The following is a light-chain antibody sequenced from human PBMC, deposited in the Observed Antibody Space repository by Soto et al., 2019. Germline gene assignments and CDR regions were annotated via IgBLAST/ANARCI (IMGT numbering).Light chain of an antibody. CDR1: QSVRSN. CDR3: QQYNNWPPLT. J-gene: IGKJ4*01. Sequence: EMVMTQSPATLSVSPGERATRSCRASQSVRSNLAWYQQKPGQAPRLLIYGASTRATGIPARFSGSGSGTEFTLTISSLQCEDFAVYYCQQYNNWPPLTFGGGTKVEIK. CDR2: GAS. V-gene: IGKV3-15*01.